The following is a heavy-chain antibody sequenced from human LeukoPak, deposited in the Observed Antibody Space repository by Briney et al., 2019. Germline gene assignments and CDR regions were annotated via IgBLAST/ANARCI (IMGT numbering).Heavy chain of an antibody. CDR2: IYYSGST. J-gene: IGHJ4*02. CDR1: GGSISSSSYY. V-gene: IGHV4-39*02. Sequence: ETLSLTCTVSGGSISSSSYYWGWIRQPPGKGLEWIGSIYYSGSTYYNPSLKSRVTISVDTSKNQFSLKLSSVTAADTAVYYCARDQWGWNYFDYWGQGTLVTVSS. CDR3: ARDQWGWNYFDY. D-gene: IGHD1-26*01.